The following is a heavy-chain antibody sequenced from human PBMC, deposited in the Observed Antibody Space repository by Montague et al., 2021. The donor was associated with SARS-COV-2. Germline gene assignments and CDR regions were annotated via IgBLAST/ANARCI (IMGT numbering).Heavy chain of an antibody. CDR2: IYYTGST. Sequence: SETLSLTCTVSGGSISSSSYYWGWIRQPPGKGLEWIGSIYYTGSTYYXPSLKSRVTISVDTSKNQFSLKLSSVTAADTAVYYCARDTRIAMLVAVPRYGLDVWGQGTTVTVSS. CDR1: GGSISSSSYY. J-gene: IGHJ6*02. V-gene: IGHV4-39*07. CDR3: ARDTRIAMLVAVPRYGLDV. D-gene: IGHD3-22*01.